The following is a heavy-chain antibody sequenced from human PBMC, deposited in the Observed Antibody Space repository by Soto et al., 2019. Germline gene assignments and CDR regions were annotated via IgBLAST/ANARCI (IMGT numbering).Heavy chain of an antibody. V-gene: IGHV1-69*13. Sequence: SVKVSCKASGGTFSSYAISWVRQAPGQGLEWMGGIIPIFGTANYAQKFQGRVTITADESTSTAYMELSSLRSEDTAVYYCAREVYYYGSGSYIGPSNYYFDYWGQGTLVTVSS. CDR3: AREVYYYGSGSYIGPSNYYFDY. J-gene: IGHJ4*02. CDR1: GGTFSSYA. D-gene: IGHD3-10*01. CDR2: IIPIFGTA.